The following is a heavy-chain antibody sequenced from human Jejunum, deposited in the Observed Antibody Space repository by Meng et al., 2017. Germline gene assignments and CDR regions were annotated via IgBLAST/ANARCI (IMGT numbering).Heavy chain of an antibody. CDR3: TRGRISSNWDTFGY. Sequence: VLSGPEVKKPGASVKVSCKAAGYMSTGHGIIWVRQAPGLGPEWIGWVSAYNGNTKYAQKFQGRVTMTTDTSTTTAYMELRSLRSDDTAVYYCTRGRISSNWDTFGYWGQGTLVTVSS. CDR2: VSAYNGNT. V-gene: IGHV1-18*01. CDR1: GYMSTGHG. D-gene: IGHD6-13*01. J-gene: IGHJ4*02.